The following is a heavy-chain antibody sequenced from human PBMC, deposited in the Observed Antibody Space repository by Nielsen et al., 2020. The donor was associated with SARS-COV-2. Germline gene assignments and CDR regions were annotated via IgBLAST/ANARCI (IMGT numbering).Heavy chain of an antibody. V-gene: IGHV5-10-1*01. J-gene: IGHJ6*02. CDR2: IDPSDSYT. Sequence: KVSCKASGYTFTSYWISWVHQMPGKGLEWMGRIDPSDSYTNYSPSFQGHVTISADKSISTAYLQWSSLKASDTAMYYCARWQSSSSYYYGMDVWGQGTTVTVSS. CDR1: GYTFTSYW. D-gene: IGHD6-6*01. CDR3: ARWQSSSSYYYGMDV.